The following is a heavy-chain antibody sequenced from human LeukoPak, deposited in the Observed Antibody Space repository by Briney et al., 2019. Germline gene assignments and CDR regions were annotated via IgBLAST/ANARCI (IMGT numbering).Heavy chain of an antibody. J-gene: IGHJ4*02. CDR3: ARSVDTAMVLDY. CDR2: ISYVGSNK. CDR1: GFTFSSYA. V-gene: IGHV3-30-3*01. D-gene: IGHD5-18*01. Sequence: RSGGSLRLSCAASGFTFSSYAMHWVRQAPGKGLEWVAVISYVGSNKYYADSVKGRFTISRDNSKNTLYLQMNSLRAEDTAVYYCARSVDTAMVLDYWGQGTLVTVSS.